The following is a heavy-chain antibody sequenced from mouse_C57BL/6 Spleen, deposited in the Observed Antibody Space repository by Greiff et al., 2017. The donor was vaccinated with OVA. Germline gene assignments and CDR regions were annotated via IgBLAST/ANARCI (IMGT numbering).Heavy chain of an antibody. CDR3: ARDSITTVVATGAMDY. Sequence: DVKLQESGGGLVKPGGSLKLSCAASGFTFSDYGMHWVRQAPEKGLEWVAYISSGSSTIYYADTVKGRFTISRDNAKNTLFLQMTSLRSEDTAMYYCARDSITTVVATGAMDYWGQGTSVTVSS. V-gene: IGHV5-17*01. D-gene: IGHD1-1*01. J-gene: IGHJ4*01. CDR1: GFTFSDYG. CDR2: ISSGSSTI.